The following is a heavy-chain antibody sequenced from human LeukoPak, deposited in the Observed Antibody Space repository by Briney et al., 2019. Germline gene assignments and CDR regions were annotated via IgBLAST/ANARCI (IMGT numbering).Heavy chain of an antibody. Sequence: NPSETLSLTCTVSGGSISSYYWSWIRQPPGKGLEWIGYIYYSGSTNYNPSLKSRVTISVDTSKNQFSLKLSSVTAADTAVYYCELIPRRRGYSYGQDAFDIWGQGTMVTVSS. J-gene: IGHJ3*02. D-gene: IGHD5-18*01. CDR1: GGSISSYY. CDR3: ELIPRRRGYSYGQDAFDI. CDR2: IYYSGST. V-gene: IGHV4-59*01.